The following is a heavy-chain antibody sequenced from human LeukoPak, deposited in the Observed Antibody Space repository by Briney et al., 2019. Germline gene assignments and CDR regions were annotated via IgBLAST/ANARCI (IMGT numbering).Heavy chain of an antibody. V-gene: IGHV3-66*01. Sequence: PGGSLRLSCAASGFTVSSNYMSWVRQAPGKGLEWVSVIYSGGSTYYADSVKGRFTISRDNSKNTLYLQMNSLRAEDTAVYYCATLREDYYGSGGPFDYWGQGTLVTVSS. J-gene: IGHJ4*02. CDR2: IYSGGST. D-gene: IGHD3-10*01. CDR3: ATLREDYYGSGGPFDY. CDR1: GFTVSSNY.